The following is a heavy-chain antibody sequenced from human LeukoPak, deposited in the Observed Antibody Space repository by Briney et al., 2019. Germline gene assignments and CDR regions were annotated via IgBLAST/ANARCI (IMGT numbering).Heavy chain of an antibody. CDR2: ISWNSGSI. Sequence: PSRSLRLSCAASGFTFDDYAMHWVRQAPGKGLEWVSGISWNSGSIGYADSVKGRFTISRDNAKNSLYLQMNSLRAEDTALYYCAKALHPHGSSWFDYWGQGTLVTVSS. CDR1: GFTFDDYA. V-gene: IGHV3-9*01. D-gene: IGHD6-13*01. CDR3: AKALHPHGSSWFDY. J-gene: IGHJ4*02.